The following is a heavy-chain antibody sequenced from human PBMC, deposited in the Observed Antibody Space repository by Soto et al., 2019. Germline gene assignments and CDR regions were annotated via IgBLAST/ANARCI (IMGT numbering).Heavy chain of an antibody. CDR2: IWYDGSKQ. CDR1: GFTFSSYG. J-gene: IGHJ4*02. Sequence: QVQLVESGGGVVQPGRSLRLSCAASGFTFSSYGMHWVRQAPGKGLEWVAVIWYDGSKQYYVDSVKGRYTISRDNSKNTLYLQMNSLRAEDTAVYYCAGDGYYGDLDPGLDYWGQGVLVTVSS. V-gene: IGHV3-33*01. CDR3: AGDGYYGDLDPGLDY. D-gene: IGHD4-17*01.